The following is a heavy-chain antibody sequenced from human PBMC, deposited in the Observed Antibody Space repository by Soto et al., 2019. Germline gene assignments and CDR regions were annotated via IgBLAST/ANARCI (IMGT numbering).Heavy chain of an antibody. Sequence: PSETLSLTCTVSYGSISVSNVFWGWVRQPPGKGLEWIGNNDYSGTAYFNPSLGTRVTFPVDTSKNQFSLTLYSVTAADTAVYYCARTTGRHLDFWGQGILVT. J-gene: IGHJ4*02. CDR1: YGSISVSNVF. CDR2: NDYSGTA. CDR3: ARTTGRHLDF. V-gene: IGHV4-39*01. D-gene: IGHD4-4*01.